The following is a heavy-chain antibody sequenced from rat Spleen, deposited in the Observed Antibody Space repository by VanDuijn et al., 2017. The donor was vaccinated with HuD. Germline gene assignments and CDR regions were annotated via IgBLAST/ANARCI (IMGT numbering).Heavy chain of an antibody. CDR3: TTRTLY. D-gene: IGHD1-4*01. CDR2: ISYDGTAT. CDR1: GLSFSNYD. V-gene: IGHV5-20*01. Sequence: EVQLVESGGGLVQPGRSMKLSCAASGLSFSNYDMAWVRQAPTKGLEWVASISYDGTATYYRDSVKGRFTLSRDNAKSTLYLQMGSLRSEDTATYYCTTRTLYWGQGVMVTVSS. J-gene: IGHJ2*01.